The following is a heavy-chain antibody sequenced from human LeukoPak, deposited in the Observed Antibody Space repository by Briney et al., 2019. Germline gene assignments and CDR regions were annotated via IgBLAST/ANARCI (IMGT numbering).Heavy chain of an antibody. CDR3: GTMSNYDSGGYYDS. CDR2: IYGAETA. V-gene: IGHV3-53*01. Sequence: GGSLRLSCAVSGFSVSSNYMHWVRQTPGKGLQWVAVIYGAETANYADSVKGRFTISRDNAENTLYLQMNNLGVEDTALYYCGTMSNYDSGGYYDSWGLGTLVTVSS. J-gene: IGHJ5*01. CDR1: GFSVSSNY. D-gene: IGHD3-22*01.